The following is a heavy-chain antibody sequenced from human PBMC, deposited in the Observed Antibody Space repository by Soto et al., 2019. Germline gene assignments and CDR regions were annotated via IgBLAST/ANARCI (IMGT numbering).Heavy chain of an antibody. D-gene: IGHD3-3*01. CDR2: IYYSGST. Sequence: SETLSLTCTVSGGSISSSSYYWGWIRQPPGKGLEWIGSIYYSGSTYYNPSLKSRVTISVDTSRNQFSLKLSSVTAADTAVYYCARTPLTYGGFGVVAPVYWGQGTLVTVSS. CDR1: GGSISSSSYY. V-gene: IGHV4-39*01. CDR3: ARTPLTYGGFGVVAPVY. J-gene: IGHJ4*02.